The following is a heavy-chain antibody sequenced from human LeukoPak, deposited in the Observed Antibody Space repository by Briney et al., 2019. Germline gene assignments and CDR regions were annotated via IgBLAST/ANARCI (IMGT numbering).Heavy chain of an antibody. J-gene: IGHJ6*03. CDR3: ARAEIGENYYYYYMDV. D-gene: IGHD3-10*01. CDR1: GGTFSSYA. V-gene: IGHV1-69*06. Sequence: GASVKVSCKASGGTFSSYAISWVRQAPGQGLEWMGGIIPIFGTANYAQKFQGRVTITADKSTSTACMELSSLRSEDTAVYYCARAEIGENYYYYYMDVWGKGTTVTISS. CDR2: IIPIFGTA.